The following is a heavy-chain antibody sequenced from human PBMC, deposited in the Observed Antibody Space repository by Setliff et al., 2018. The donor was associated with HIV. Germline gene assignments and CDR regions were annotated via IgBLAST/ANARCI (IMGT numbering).Heavy chain of an antibody. CDR3: ARQVSFPGVAVTPLDY. V-gene: IGHV4-59*08. CDR2: IFHTGSA. CDR1: GASMRDYY. J-gene: IGHJ4*02. D-gene: IGHD3-3*01. Sequence: PSETLSLTCTVSGASMRDYYWTWIRQSPGKGLEWIGHIFHTGSATYNPSLRSRLTMSIDTSSGQFSLRLTSVTAADAAVYYCARQVSFPGVAVTPLDYWGQGSLVTVSS.